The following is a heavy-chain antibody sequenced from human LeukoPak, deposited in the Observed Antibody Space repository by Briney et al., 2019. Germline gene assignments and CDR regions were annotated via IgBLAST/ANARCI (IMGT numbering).Heavy chain of an antibody. CDR3: ARRAGAYSHPYDY. D-gene: IGHD4/OR15-4a*01. Sequence: GGSLTLSCTVSGFTLSSNSMSWVRQAPGKGLAWVSFIYSDNTHYSDSVKSRFTISRDNSKNALYLQRNSLRAEDTAVYYCARRAGAYSHPYDYWGQGTLVTVSS. CDR1: GFTLSSNS. V-gene: IGHV3-53*01. J-gene: IGHJ4*02. CDR2: IYSDNT.